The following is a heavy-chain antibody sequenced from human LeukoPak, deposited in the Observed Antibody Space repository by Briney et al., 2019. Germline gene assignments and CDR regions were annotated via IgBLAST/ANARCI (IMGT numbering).Heavy chain of an antibody. Sequence: ASVKVSCKASGYTFTSYGISWVRQAPGQGLEWMGWISAYNGNTNYAQKFQGRVTMTRDTSTSTVYMEVSGLRSEDTAMYYCARGRDYYDSNAPQDYWGQGTLVTVSS. D-gene: IGHD3-22*01. CDR3: ARGRDYYDSNAPQDY. V-gene: IGHV1-18*01. CDR2: ISAYNGNT. J-gene: IGHJ4*02. CDR1: GYTFTSYG.